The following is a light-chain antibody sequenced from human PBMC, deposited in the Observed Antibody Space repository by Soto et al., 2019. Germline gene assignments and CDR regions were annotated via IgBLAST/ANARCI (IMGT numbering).Light chain of an antibody. J-gene: IGKJ5*01. CDR3: QQANSFPIT. Sequence: DIQMTQSPSTLSGSVGYRFTITCRASQTISSWLAWYQQKPVKAPKLLIYAASSLQSGVPSRFSGSGSGTDFTLTISSLQPEDFATYYCQQANSFPITFGQGTRLEIK. CDR2: AAS. V-gene: IGKV1-12*01. CDR1: QTISSW.